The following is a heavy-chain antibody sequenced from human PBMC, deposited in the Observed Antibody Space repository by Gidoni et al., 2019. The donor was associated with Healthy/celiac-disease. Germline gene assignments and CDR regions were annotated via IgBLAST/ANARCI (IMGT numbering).Heavy chain of an antibody. Sequence: EVQLVQSGAEVIEPRASLKTSCSGSGSSLSPYWIGWVRQMPGKGLEWRRIIYPGDSETRNSPSFQGQVTVSADKSISTAYLQWSSLKASDTAMYYCASIGVVVTAIDAFDIWGQGTMVTVSS. CDR2: IYPGDSET. CDR3: ASIGVVVTAIDAFDI. D-gene: IGHD2-21*02. V-gene: IGHV5-51*01. CDR1: GSSLSPYW. J-gene: IGHJ3*02.